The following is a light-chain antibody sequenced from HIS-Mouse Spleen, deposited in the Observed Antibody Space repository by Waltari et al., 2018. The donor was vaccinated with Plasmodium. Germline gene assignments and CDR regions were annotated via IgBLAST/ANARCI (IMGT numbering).Light chain of an antibody. J-gene: IGLJ2*01. CDR2: EVS. V-gene: IGLV2-8*01. CDR1: SPAVGGHNY. CDR3: SSYAGSNNLV. Sequence: QSALTQPPSASGSPGQSVTISCPGTSPAVGGHNYSSWYQQHPGKAPKLMIYEVSKRPSGVPDRFSGSKSGNTASLTVSGLQAEDEADYYCSSYAGSNNLVFGGGTKLTVL.